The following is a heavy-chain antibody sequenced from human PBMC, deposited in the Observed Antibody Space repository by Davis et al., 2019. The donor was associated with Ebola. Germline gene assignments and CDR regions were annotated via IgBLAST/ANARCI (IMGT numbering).Heavy chain of an antibody. D-gene: IGHD1-1*01. CDR2: INPHNGNT. J-gene: IGHJ5*02. CDR1: GYTFTSYG. V-gene: IGHV1-18*04. CDR3: ARAQFPTTSYH. Sequence: AASVKVSCKASGYTFTSYGITWVRQAPGQGLEWMGWINPHNGNTNYAQNVQGRVTMTTDTSTSTAYMEVGSLRSDDTAVYYCARAQFPTTSYHWGQGTLVTVSS.